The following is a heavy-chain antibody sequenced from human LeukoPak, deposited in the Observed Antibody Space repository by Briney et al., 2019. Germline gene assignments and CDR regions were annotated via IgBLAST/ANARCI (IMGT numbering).Heavy chain of an antibody. J-gene: IGHJ4*02. CDR1: GFTFSNYW. Sequence: GGSLRLSCAASGFTFSNYWMHWVRQAPGKGPVWVSRIKSDGSSTRFADSVQGRFTTSRDNGKNTLYLQMNSLRAEDTAVYYCARGGDSSNWYPGYFDYWGQGALVTVSS. D-gene: IGHD6-13*01. CDR2: IKSDGSST. CDR3: ARGGDSSNWYPGYFDY. V-gene: IGHV3-74*01.